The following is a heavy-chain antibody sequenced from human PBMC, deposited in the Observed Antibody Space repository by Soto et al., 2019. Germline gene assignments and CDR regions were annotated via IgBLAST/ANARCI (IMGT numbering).Heavy chain of an antibody. CDR3: ARQLGAVAGPMGCWFDP. D-gene: IGHD6-19*01. V-gene: IGHV4-39*01. Sequence: KPSETLSLTCTVSGGSISSSSYYWGWIRQPPGKGLEWIGSIYYSGSTYYNPSLKSRVTISVDTSKNQFSLKLSSVTAADTAVYYCARQLGAVAGPMGCWFDPWGQGTLVTVSS. J-gene: IGHJ5*02. CDR2: IYYSGST. CDR1: GGSISSSSYY.